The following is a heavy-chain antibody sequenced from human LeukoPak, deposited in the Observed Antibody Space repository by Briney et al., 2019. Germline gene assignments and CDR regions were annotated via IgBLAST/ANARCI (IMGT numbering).Heavy chain of an antibody. CDR1: GFTFSSYA. CDR3: AKDRVYCYHSSDRGYFDY. Sequence: GGSLRLSCAASGFTFSSYAMSWVRQAPGKGLEWVSAISGSGGSTYYADSVKGRFTVSRDNSKITLHLQMNSLRAEHTAVYYCAKDRVYCYHSSDRGYFDYWGQGTLVTVSS. J-gene: IGHJ4*02. V-gene: IGHV3-23*01. D-gene: IGHD3-22*01. CDR2: ISGSGGST.